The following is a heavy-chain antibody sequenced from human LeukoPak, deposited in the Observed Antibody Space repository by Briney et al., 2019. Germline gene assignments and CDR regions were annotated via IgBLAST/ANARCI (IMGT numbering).Heavy chain of an antibody. Sequence: ASVKVSCKASGYTFTSYGISWVRQAPGQGLEWMGWISAYNGNTNYAQKLQGRVTMTTDTSTSTAYMELSRLRSEDTAVYYCARGVLVRGVMAYYYYYMDVWGKGTTVTISS. CDR2: ISAYNGNT. V-gene: IGHV1-18*01. J-gene: IGHJ6*03. CDR3: ARGVLVRGVMAYYYYYMDV. CDR1: GYTFTSYG. D-gene: IGHD3-10*01.